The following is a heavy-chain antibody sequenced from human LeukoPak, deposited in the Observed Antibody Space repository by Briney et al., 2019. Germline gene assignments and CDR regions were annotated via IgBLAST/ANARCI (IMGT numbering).Heavy chain of an antibody. CDR2: IKQDGSEK. CDR1: GFTFSSYW. V-gene: IGHV3-7*01. Sequence: GGSLRLSCAASGFTFSSYWMSWVRQAPGKGLEWVANIKQDGSEKYYVDSVKGRFTISRDNAKNSLYLQMNSLRAEDTAVYYCARVEGYDFWSGYSNDAFDIWGQGTMVTVSS. CDR3: ARVEGYDFWSGYSNDAFDI. D-gene: IGHD3-3*01. J-gene: IGHJ3*02.